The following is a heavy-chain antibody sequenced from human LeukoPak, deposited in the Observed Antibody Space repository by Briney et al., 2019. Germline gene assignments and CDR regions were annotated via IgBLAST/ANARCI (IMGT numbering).Heavy chain of an antibody. CDR3: AKVLAARTRYYYYYTDV. J-gene: IGHJ6*03. Sequence: GGPLRLSCAASGFTFSSYAMSWVRQAPGKGLEWVSAISGSGGSTYYADSVKGRFTISRDNSKNTLYLQMNSLRAEDTAVYYCAKVLAARTRYYYYYTDVCGKGTTVTVSS. D-gene: IGHD6-6*01. CDR2: ISGSGGST. V-gene: IGHV3-23*01. CDR1: GFTFSSYA.